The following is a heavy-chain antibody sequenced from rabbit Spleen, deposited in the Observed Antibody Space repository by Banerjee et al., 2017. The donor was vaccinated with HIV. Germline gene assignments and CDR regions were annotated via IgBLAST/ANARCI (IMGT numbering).Heavy chain of an antibody. CDR2: IYSGSGST. V-gene: IGHV1S40*01. J-gene: IGHJ4*01. D-gene: IGHD4-2*01. CDR3: ARDSAGREDFNL. CDR1: GLDFSGTYW. Sequence: QSLEESGGDLVKPGASLTLTCTASGLDFSGTYWIYWVRQAPGKGPEWIACIYSGSGSTYYASWAKGRFTISKTSSTTVTLQMTSLTVADTATYFCARDSAGREDFNLWGQGTLVTVS.